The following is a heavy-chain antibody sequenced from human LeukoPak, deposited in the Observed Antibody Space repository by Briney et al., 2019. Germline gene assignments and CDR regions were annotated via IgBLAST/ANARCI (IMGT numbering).Heavy chain of an antibody. J-gene: IGHJ4*02. CDR2: IGSSSSTI. Sequence: GGSLRLSCAASGFSFPTHSFHWVRQSPGKGLEWVAYIGSSSSTIYQAKSMKGRISISRDNAKNSLFLQMSSLRVEDTAVYYCARERETFGIIDSWGQGTLVAVSS. D-gene: IGHD1-14*01. CDR1: GFSFPTHS. CDR3: ARERETFGIIDS. V-gene: IGHV3-48*04.